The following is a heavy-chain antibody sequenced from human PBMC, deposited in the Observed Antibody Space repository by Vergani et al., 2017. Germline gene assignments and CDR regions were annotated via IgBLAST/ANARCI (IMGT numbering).Heavy chain of an antibody. Sequence: EVQLVESGGGLVQPGGSLRLSCAASGFTFSSYSMNWVRQAPGKGLEWVSYISSSSSTIYYADSVKGRFTISRDNAKNSLYLQMNSLRDEDAAVYYCARERDSGGPRVYYYYGMDVWGQGTTVTVSS. CDR3: ARERDSGGPRVYYYYGMDV. CDR2: ISSSSSTI. D-gene: IGHD1-26*01. CDR1: GFTFSSYS. J-gene: IGHJ6*02. V-gene: IGHV3-48*02.